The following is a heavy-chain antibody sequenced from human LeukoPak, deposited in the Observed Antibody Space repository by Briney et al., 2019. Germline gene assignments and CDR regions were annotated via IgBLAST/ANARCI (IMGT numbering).Heavy chain of an antibody. CDR1: GYTFTGYY. CDR2: INPNSGGT. J-gene: IGHJ4*02. Sequence: ASVKVSCEASGYTFTGYYMHWVRQAPRQGLEWMGWINPNSGGTNYAQKFQGRVTMTRDTSISTAYMELSRLRSDDTAVYYCARDLRLRGCSGGSCYFGYWGQGTLVTVSS. V-gene: IGHV1-2*02. D-gene: IGHD2-15*01. CDR3: ARDLRLRGCSGGSCYFGY.